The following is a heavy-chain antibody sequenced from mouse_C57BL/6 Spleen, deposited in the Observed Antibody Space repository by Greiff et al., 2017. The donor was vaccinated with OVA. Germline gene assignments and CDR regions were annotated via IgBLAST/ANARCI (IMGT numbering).Heavy chain of an antibody. V-gene: IGHV1-26*01. CDR3: ARSYYDYWYFDV. CDR2: INPNNGGT. CDR1: GYTFTDYY. D-gene: IGHD2-4*01. J-gene: IGHJ1*03. Sequence: EVQLQQSGPELVKPGASVKISCKASGYTFTDYYMNWVKQSHGKSLEWIGDINPNNGGTSYNQKFKGKATLTVDKSSSTAYMELRSLTSEDSAVYYCARSYYDYWYFDVWGTGTTVTVSS.